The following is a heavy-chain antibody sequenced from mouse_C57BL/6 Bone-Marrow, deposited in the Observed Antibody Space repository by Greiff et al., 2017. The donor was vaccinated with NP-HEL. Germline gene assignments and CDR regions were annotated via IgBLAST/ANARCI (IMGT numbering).Heavy chain of an antibody. CDR2: IYPGRGST. CDR3: ARTPYYGNYLDY. J-gene: IGHJ2*01. V-gene: IGHV1-55*01. D-gene: IGHD2-10*01. Sequence: QVQLQQPGAELVKPGASVKMSCKASGYTFTSYWITWVKQRPGQGLEWIGDIYPGRGSTNYNAKFKSKATLTVDTSSSTAYMQLSSLTSEASAVYYCARTPYYGNYLDYWGQGTTLTVSS. CDR1: GYTFTSYW.